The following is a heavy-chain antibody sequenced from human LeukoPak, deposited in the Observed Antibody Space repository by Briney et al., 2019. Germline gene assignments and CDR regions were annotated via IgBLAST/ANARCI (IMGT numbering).Heavy chain of an antibody. CDR2: INPNSGGT. CDR1: GYTFTGYY. Sequence: ASVKVSCKASGYTFTGYYMHWVRQAPGQGLEWMGWINPNSGGTNYAQKFQGWVTMTRDTSISTAYMELSRLRSDDTAVYYCARLRSSTSWGMDFDYWGQGTLVTVSS. V-gene: IGHV1-2*04. CDR3: ARLRSSTSWGMDFDY. J-gene: IGHJ4*02. D-gene: IGHD2-2*01.